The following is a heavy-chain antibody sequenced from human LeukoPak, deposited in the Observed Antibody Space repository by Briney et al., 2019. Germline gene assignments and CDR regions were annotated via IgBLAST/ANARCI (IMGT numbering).Heavy chain of an antibody. CDR2: IYYSGNT. J-gene: IGHJ2*01. V-gene: IGHV4-59*01. CDR1: GGYISDYY. Sequence: PSETLSLTCTVSGGYISDYYWNWIRQPPGKGLEWIGYIYYSGNTNYNPSLKSRVTMSIDTSNNQFSQKLSSVTAADTAVYYCARDRTFDLWGRGTLVTVSS. CDR3: ARDRTFDL. D-gene: IGHD1-7*01.